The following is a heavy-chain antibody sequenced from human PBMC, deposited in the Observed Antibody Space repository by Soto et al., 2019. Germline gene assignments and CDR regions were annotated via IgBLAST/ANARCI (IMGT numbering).Heavy chain of an antibody. J-gene: IGHJ5*02. Sequence: QVQLQESGPGLVKPSETLSLTCTVSGGSISSYYWSWIRQPAGKGLEWIGRIYTSGSTNYNPSLKRRVTMSEDTSKNQFSLKLSSVTAADTAVYYCARVGGEEPIFGVEPYNWFDPWGQGTLVTVSS. CDR3: ARVGGEEPIFGVEPYNWFDP. V-gene: IGHV4-4*07. CDR1: GGSISSYY. CDR2: IYTSGST. D-gene: IGHD3-3*01.